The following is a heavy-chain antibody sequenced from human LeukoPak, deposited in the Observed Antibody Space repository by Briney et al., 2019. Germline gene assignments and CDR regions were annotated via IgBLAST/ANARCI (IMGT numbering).Heavy chain of an antibody. D-gene: IGHD3-22*01. V-gene: IGHV4-59*01. J-gene: IGHJ4*02. Sequence: SETLSLNCTVSGGSISSYYWSWIRQPPGKGLEWIGYIYYSGSTNYNPSLKSRVTISVDTSKNQFSLKLNSVTAADTAVYYCAGGGDSGGYYYPMFDYWGQGTLVTVSS. CDR3: AGGGDSGGYYYPMFDY. CDR1: GGSISSYY. CDR2: IYYSGST.